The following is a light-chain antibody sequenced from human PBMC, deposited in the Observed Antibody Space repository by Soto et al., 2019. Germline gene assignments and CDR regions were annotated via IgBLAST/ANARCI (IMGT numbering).Light chain of an antibody. CDR2: EVN. Sequence: QSALTQPPSASGSPGQSVTISCTGTSSDVGGHDYVSWYQQHPGKVPKLMIYEVNERPSGVPDRFSGSKSGNTASLTVSGLQAEDEADYYCSSYVTGNSLIFGGGTKLTVL. V-gene: IGLV2-8*01. CDR1: SSDVGGHDY. J-gene: IGLJ2*01. CDR3: SSYVTGNSLI.